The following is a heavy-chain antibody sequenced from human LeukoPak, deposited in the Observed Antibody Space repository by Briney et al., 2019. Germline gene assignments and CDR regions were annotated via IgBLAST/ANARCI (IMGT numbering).Heavy chain of an antibody. V-gene: IGHV4-59*01. CDR1: AGSISGYF. D-gene: IGHD4-17*01. Sequence: SETLSLTCSVSAGSISGYFWSWIRQPPGKGLQWTGYIYYTGSTNYNPSLRSRVTILLDASKSQFSLRLRSVTAADTAVYYCTSDFFYMTTIDYWGQGTLVTVSS. CDR2: IYYTGST. CDR3: TSDFFYMTTIDY. J-gene: IGHJ4*02.